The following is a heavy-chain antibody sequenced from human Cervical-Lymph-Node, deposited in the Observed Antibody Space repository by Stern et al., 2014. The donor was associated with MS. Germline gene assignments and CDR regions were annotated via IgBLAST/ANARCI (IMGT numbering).Heavy chain of an antibody. CDR1: GASIRSYS. CDR3: AGGSTVGAPDF. J-gene: IGHJ4*02. D-gene: IGHD4-23*01. CDR2: IYYSGSS. Sequence: QLQLQESGPGLVKPSETLSLTCTVSGASIRSYSWSWIRQTPGKGLEWIGYIYYSGSSNQNPSLKGRVTISVDTSKNQFSLRLRSVTAVDTAVYYCAGGSTVGAPDFWGQGTLVTVSS. V-gene: IGHV4-59*01.